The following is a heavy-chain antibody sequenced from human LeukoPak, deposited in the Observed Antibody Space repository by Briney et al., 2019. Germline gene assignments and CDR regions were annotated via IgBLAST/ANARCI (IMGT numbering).Heavy chain of an antibody. CDR3: ARDDLDGGSINRFDP. D-gene: IGHD2-15*01. J-gene: IGHJ5*02. CDR1: GGSVSSDIYY. Sequence: PSETLSLTCTVSGGSVSSDIYYWSWIRQPPGEGLEWIGYVYYSGSTYYNPSLKSRVTISVDTSKNQFSLKLSSVTAADTAVYYCARDDLDGGSINRFDPWGQGALVTVSS. V-gene: IGHV4-61*01. CDR2: VYYSGST.